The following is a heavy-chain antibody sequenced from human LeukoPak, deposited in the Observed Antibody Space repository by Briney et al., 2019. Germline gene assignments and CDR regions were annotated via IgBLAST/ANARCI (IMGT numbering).Heavy chain of an antibody. CDR3: ARRGYGASRRYFDY. CDR1: GGSISSRSYY. D-gene: IGHD2-15*01. J-gene: IGHJ4*02. V-gene: IGHV4-39*01. CDR2: IFYSGST. Sequence: TLSLTCTVSGGSISSRSYYWGWIRQPPGKGLEWIVFIFYSGSTYYNPSLKSRVTISVDTSKNQFSLKLSSVTAADTAAYYCARRGYGASRRYFDYWGQGTLVTVSS.